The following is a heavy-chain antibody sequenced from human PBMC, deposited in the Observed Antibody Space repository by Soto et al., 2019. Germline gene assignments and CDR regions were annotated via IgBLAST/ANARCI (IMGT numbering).Heavy chain of an antibody. CDR1: GFTFSSYA. V-gene: IGHV3-30-3*01. Sequence: QVQLVESGGGVVQPGRSLSLSCAASGFTFSSYAMHWVRQAPGKGLEWVAVISYDGSNKYYADSVKGRFTISRDNSKNTLYLQMNSLRAEDTAVYYCARESGSGSYGFDYWGQGTLVTVSS. CDR3: ARESGSGSYGFDY. D-gene: IGHD3-10*01. J-gene: IGHJ4*02. CDR2: ISYDGSNK.